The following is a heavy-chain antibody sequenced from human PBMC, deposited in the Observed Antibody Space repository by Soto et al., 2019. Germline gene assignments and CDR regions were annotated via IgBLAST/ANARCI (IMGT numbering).Heavy chain of an antibody. J-gene: IGHJ4*02. CDR1: GFTFSSYA. D-gene: IGHD3-16*02. Sequence: EVQLLESGGGLVQPGGSLRLSCAASGFTFSSYAMSWVRQAPGKGLEWVSAISGSGGSTYYADSVKGRFTISRDNSKNTLYLQMNSLRAEDTAVYYCAKEGGDDYVWGSYREIDYWGQGTLVTVSS. CDR2: ISGSGGST. CDR3: AKEGGDDYVWGSYREIDY. V-gene: IGHV3-23*01.